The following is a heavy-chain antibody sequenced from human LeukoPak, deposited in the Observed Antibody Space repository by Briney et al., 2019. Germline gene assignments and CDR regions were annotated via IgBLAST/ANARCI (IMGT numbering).Heavy chain of an antibody. Sequence: PSETLSLTCTVSGGSISSSSYYWGWIRQPPGKGLEWIGTIYYSGSTYYNPSLKSRVTISVDTSKNQFSLMLSSVTAADSAVYYCASLGPRISLVRGVISNWGQGTLVTVSS. D-gene: IGHD3-10*01. CDR2: IYYSGST. V-gene: IGHV4-39*01. CDR1: GGSISSSSYY. CDR3: ASLGPRISLVRGVISN. J-gene: IGHJ4*02.